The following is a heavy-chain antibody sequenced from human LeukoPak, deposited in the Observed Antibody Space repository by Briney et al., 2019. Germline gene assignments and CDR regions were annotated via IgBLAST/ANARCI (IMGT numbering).Heavy chain of an antibody. CDR3: ARGRGAFDI. CDR2: INYSGST. D-gene: IGHD3-10*01. Sequence: PSETLSLTCAVYGGSFSEYYWSWIRQPPGKGLGWIGEINYSGSTNYNPSLKSRVTMSVDTSKNQFSLNLSSVTAADTAVYYCARGRGAFDIWGQGTMVTVSS. CDR1: GGSFSEYY. J-gene: IGHJ3*02. V-gene: IGHV4-34*01.